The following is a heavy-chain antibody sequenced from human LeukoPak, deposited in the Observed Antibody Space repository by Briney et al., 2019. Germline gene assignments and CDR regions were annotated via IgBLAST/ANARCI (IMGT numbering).Heavy chain of an antibody. D-gene: IGHD1-26*01. CDR3: ARALGSSSDF. V-gene: IGHV3-74*01. Sequence: GGSLRLSCAASGFTFRNSWMHWVRQAPGKGLLWVSRINDDGSTTNYADSVKGRFTISRDNAKNTLYLQMNSLSGEDTAVYYCARALGSSSDFWGQGTLVTVSS. CDR1: GFTFRNSW. J-gene: IGHJ4*02. CDR2: INDDGSTT.